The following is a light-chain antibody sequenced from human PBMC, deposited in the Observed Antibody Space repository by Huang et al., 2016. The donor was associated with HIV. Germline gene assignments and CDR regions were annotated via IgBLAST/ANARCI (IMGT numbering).Light chain of an antibody. CDR2: EAS. Sequence: DIQMTQSPSSLSASVGDRVTITCRASQIISNYLNWYQQKPGEAPKVLIYEASTLQSGVPSRCSGSGSGTDFTLTITSLQPEDFATYYCQQTYSTPPWTFGQGTKVEIK. CDR3: QQTYSTPPWT. V-gene: IGKV1-39*01. J-gene: IGKJ1*01. CDR1: QIISNY.